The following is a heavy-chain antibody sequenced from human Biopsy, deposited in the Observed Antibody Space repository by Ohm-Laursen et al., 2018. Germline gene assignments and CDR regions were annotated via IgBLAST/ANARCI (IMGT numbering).Heavy chain of an antibody. CDR2: ITRSGST. CDR1: GGSFNGYF. V-gene: IGHV4-34*01. CDR3: ARVPLPGIGAAYQGRFLYGMDV. D-gene: IGHD6-13*01. J-gene: IGHJ6*02. Sequence: SETLSLACAVYGGSFNGYFWSWIRQPPGKGLEWIGDITRSGSTNYSPSLKSRVTISVDTAKKQFSLRLRSVTAADTAVYYCARVPLPGIGAAYQGRFLYGMDVWGQGTTVSVSS.